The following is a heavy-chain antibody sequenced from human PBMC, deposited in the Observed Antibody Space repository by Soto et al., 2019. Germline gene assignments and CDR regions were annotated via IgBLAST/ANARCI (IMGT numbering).Heavy chain of an antibody. CDR2: ISYDGSNK. CDR1: GVTFSSYA. D-gene: IGHD3-22*01. CDR3: ARDEGRDSSGYYYDY. V-gene: IGHV3-30*04. Sequence: GGSLRLSCAASGVTFSSYAMHWVRQAPGKGLEWVAVISYDGSNKYYADSVKGRFTIYRDNSKNTLYLQMNSLRAEDTAVYYCARDEGRDSSGYYYDYWGQGTLVTVSS. J-gene: IGHJ4*02.